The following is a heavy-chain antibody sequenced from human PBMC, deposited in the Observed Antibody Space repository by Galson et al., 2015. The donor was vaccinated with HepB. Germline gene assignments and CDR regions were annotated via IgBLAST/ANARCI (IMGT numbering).Heavy chain of an antibody. J-gene: IGHJ5*02. V-gene: IGHV1-69*04. CDR3: ARDEGSVIGVVIAIQGPWFDP. Sequence: SVKVSCKASGGTFSSYAISWVRQAPGQGLEWMGRIIPILGIANYAQKFQGRVTITADKSTSTAYMELSSLRSEDTAVYYCARDEGSVIGVVIAIQGPWFDPWGQGTLVTVSS. CDR2: IIPILGIA. D-gene: IGHD2-21*01. CDR1: GGTFSSYA.